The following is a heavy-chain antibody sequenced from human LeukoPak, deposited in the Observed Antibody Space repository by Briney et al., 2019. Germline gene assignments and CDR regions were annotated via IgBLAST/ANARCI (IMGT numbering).Heavy chain of an antibody. V-gene: IGHV3-30*04. CDR2: ISYDGSNK. Sequence: GRSLRLSCAASGFTFSSYAMHWVRQAPGKGLEWVAVISYDGSNKYYADSVKGRFTISRDNSKNTLYLQMNSLRAEDTAVYYCARYCGSTSCYSPGSFDYWGQGTLVTVSS. CDR3: ARYCGSTSCYSPGSFDY. D-gene: IGHD2-2*01. CDR1: GFTFSSYA. J-gene: IGHJ4*02.